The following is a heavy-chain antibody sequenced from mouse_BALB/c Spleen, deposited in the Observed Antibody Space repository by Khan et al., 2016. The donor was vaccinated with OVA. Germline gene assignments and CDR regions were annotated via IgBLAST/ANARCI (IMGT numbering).Heavy chain of an antibody. CDR3: ARTARIKY. CDR2: ISYSGST. CDR1: GYSITSGYG. V-gene: IGHV3-2*02. Sequence: EVQLQESGPGLVKPSQSLSLTCTVTGYSITSGYGWNWIRQFPGNKLEWMGYISYSGSTNYNPSLKSRISITRDTSKNRFFLQLNSVTTEVTATYYCARTARIKYWGQGTTLTVSS. J-gene: IGHJ2*01. D-gene: IGHD1-2*01.